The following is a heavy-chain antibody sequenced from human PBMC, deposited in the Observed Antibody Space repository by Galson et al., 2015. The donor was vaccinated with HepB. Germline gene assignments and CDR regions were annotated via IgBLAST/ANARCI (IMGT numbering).Heavy chain of an antibody. J-gene: IGHJ3*02. CDR3: ARVGAYCGGDCYWGGAFDI. D-gene: IGHD2-21*02. CDR1: GGTFSSYA. V-gene: IGHV1-69*13. Sequence: SVKVSCKASGGTFSSYAISWVRQAPGQGLEWMGGIIPIFGTANYAQKFQGRVTITADESASTAYMELSSLRSEDTAVYYCARVGAYCGGDCYWGGAFDIWGQGTMVTVSS. CDR2: IIPIFGTA.